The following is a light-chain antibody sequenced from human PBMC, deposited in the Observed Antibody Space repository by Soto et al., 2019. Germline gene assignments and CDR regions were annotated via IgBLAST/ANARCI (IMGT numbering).Light chain of an antibody. J-gene: IGKJ2*01. CDR1: QSVSSSY. Sequence: EIVLTQSPGTLSLSPGERATLSCRASQSVSSSYLAWYQQKPGQAPRLLIYGASSRATVIPDRFSGSGSGTDFTLTISRLEPEDFAVDYCQQYGSSPLYTFGQGTKLEIK. CDR2: GAS. CDR3: QQYGSSPLYT. V-gene: IGKV3-20*01.